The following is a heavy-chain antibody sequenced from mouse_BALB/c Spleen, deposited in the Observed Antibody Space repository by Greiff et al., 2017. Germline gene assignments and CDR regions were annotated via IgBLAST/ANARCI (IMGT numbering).Heavy chain of an antibody. CDR1: GFTFSAFY. CDR3: ARDQDAMDY. Sequence: EVQVVESGGGLVQPGGSLRLSCATSGFTFSAFYMEWVRQPPGKRLVWIAACRNKANDYTTEYSASVKGRFIVSRDTSQSILYLQMNALRAEDTAIYYCARDQDAMDYWGQGTSVTVSS. CDR2: CRNKANDYTT. J-gene: IGHJ4*01. V-gene: IGHV7-1*02.